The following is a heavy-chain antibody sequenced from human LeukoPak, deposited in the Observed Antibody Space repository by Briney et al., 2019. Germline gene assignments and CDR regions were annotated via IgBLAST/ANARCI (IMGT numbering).Heavy chain of an antibody. CDR3: ASIVGATDNDAFDI. Sequence: ASVKVSCKASGGTFSSYAISWVRRAPGQGLERMGGIIPIFGTANYAQKFQGRVTITTDESTSTAYMELSSLRSEDTAVYYCASIVGATDNDAFDIWGQGTVVTVSS. J-gene: IGHJ3*02. D-gene: IGHD1-26*01. CDR1: GGTFSSYA. V-gene: IGHV1-69*05. CDR2: IIPIFGTA.